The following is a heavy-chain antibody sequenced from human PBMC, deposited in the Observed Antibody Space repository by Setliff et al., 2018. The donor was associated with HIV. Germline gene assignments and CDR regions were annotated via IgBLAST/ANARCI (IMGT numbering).Heavy chain of an antibody. CDR3: ARAQMHRGVVAWSLYYFDY. D-gene: IGHD3-10*01. J-gene: IGHJ4*02. CDR2: IYENDYT. CDR1: GGSISSYY. V-gene: IGHV4-59*01. Sequence: SETLSLTCTVSGGSISSYYWSWIRQPPRKGLEWIGYIYENDYTHYTVSLRSRVTISMDTSKNQFSLTLRSVTAADRAIYYCARAQMHRGVVAWSLYYFDYWGQGALVTVSS.